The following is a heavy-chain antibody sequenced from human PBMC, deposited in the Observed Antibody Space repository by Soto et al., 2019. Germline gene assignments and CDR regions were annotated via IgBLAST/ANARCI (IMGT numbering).Heavy chain of an antibody. CDR2: ISSTTNHI. Sequence: GGSLRLSCAASVFTFTRYSMNWVRQAPGKGLEWVSSISSTTNHIYYGDSMKGRLTISRDNAKNSLYLEMNSLGAEDTAVYYCARESEDLTSNFDYWGQGTLVTVSS. V-gene: IGHV3-21*06. J-gene: IGHJ4*02. CDR3: ARESEDLTSNFDY. CDR1: VFTFTRYS.